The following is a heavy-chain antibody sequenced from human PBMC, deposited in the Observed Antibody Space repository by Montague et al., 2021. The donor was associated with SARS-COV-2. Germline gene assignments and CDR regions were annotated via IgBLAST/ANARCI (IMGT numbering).Heavy chain of an antibody. CDR2: ISSSSSYI. V-gene: IGHV3-21*01. J-gene: IGHJ6*02. CDR1: GFTFSSYS. Sequence: SLRLSCAASGFTFSSYSMNWVRQAPGKGLEWVSSISSSSSYIYYADSVKGRFTISRDNAKNSLYLQMNRLRAEDTAVYYCARDFNYYYYYGMDVWGQGTTVTVSS. CDR3: ARDFNYYYYYGMDV.